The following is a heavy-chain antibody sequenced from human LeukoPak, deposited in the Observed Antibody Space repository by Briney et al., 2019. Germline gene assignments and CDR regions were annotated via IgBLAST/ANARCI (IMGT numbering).Heavy chain of an antibody. V-gene: IGHV1-46*01. CDR1: GYTFTSYY. J-gene: IGHJ4*02. CDR2: INPSGGST. CDR3: ARDEGCSSTSCLFDY. D-gene: IGHD2-2*01. Sequence: ASGKVSCKASGYTFTSYYMHWVRQAPGQGLEWMGIINPSGGSTNYAQKFQGRVTMTRDMSTSTVYMELSSLRSEDTAVYYCARDEGCSSTSCLFDYWGQGTLVTVSS.